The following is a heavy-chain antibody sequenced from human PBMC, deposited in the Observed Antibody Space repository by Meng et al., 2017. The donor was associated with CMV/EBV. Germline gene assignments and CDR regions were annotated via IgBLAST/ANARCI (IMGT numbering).Heavy chain of an antibody. Sequence: CPVSGGSISSYYWSWIRQPAGKGLEWIGRIYSSGGTNYKSSLKSRVTMSVDTSRNQFSLKLSSVTAADTAVYYCARTDCSSTSCYLNYWGQGTLVTVSS. CDR3: ARTDCSSTSCYLNY. CDR1: GGSISSYY. V-gene: IGHV4-4*07. J-gene: IGHJ4*02. CDR2: IYSSGGT. D-gene: IGHD2-2*01.